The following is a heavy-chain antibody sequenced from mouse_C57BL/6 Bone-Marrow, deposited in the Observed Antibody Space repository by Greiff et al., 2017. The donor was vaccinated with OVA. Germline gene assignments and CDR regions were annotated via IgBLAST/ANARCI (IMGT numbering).Heavy chain of an antibody. J-gene: IGHJ2*01. CDR1: GYTFTSYW. D-gene: IGHD1-1*01. CDR3: ARLVYYYGSTSYYFDY. V-gene: IGHV1-69*01. Sequence: QVQLKQSGAELVMPGASVKLSCKASGYTFTSYWMHWVKQRPGQGLEWIGEIDPSDSYTNYNQKFKGKSTLTVDKSSSTAYMQLSSLTSEDSAVYYCARLVYYYGSTSYYFDYWGQGTTLTVSS. CDR2: IDPSDSYT.